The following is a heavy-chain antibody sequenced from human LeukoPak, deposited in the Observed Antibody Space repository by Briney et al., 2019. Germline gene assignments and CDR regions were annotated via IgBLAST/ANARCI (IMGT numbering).Heavy chain of an antibody. Sequence: QPGRSLRLSCKVSGFTFSHYGIHWVRQTPGKGLEWVAAISSDGVEKHYADSVKGRFTISRDNSKSTLYLQMNSLRAEDTALYYCAREGHYDIVTGYCPVEYYFYYMDVWGKGTTVTVSS. CDR1: GFTFSHYG. CDR2: ISSDGVEK. D-gene: IGHD3-9*01. V-gene: IGHV3-30*04. J-gene: IGHJ6*03. CDR3: AREGHYDIVTGYCPVEYYFYYMDV.